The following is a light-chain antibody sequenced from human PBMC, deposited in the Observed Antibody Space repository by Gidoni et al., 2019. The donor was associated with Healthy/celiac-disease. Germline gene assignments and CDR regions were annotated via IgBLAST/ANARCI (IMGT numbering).Light chain of an antibody. CDR2: QAS. J-gene: IGKJ1*01. CDR1: QSISSW. Sequence: IQMTHSPSTLSASVGDRVTTTCRASQSISSWLAWYQQKPGKAPKLLIYQASSVESGVQARFSGSGSGTELTLTISSRQPEELATYYCQKYNSYSRTFXQXTKVEIK. V-gene: IGKV1-5*03. CDR3: QKYNSYSRT.